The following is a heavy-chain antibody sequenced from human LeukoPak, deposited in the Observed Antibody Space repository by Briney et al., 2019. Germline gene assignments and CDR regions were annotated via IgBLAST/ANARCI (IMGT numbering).Heavy chain of an antibody. CDR1: GFAFSSYN. D-gene: IGHD6-13*01. Sequence: GGSLRLSCAVSGFAFSSYNLNWVRQAPGKGMEWVSSISSSGSSIFYADSVKGRFTISRDNAQNSLYLQMNSLRVEDTAAYYCARGIAAAGWYYFDYWGQGALVTVSS. CDR2: ISSSGSSI. J-gene: IGHJ4*02. CDR3: ARGIAAAGWYYFDY. V-gene: IGHV3-21*01.